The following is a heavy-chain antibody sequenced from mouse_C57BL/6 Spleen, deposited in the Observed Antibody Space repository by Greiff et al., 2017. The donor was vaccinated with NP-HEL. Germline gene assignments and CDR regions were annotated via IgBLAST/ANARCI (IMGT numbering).Heavy chain of an antibody. Sequence: QVQLQQSGTELVKPGASVKLSCKASGYTFTSYWMHWVKQRPGQGLEWIGNINPSNGGTNYNEKFKSKATLTVDKSSSTAYMQLSSLTSEDSAVYYCARGGITTVVDTEYFDVWGTGTTVTVSS. CDR2: INPSNGGT. D-gene: IGHD1-1*01. J-gene: IGHJ1*03. CDR3: ARGGITTVVDTEYFDV. CDR1: GYTFTSYW. V-gene: IGHV1-53*01.